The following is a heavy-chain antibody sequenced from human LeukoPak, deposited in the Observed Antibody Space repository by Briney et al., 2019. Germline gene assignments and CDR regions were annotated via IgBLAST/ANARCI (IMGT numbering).Heavy chain of an antibody. CDR2: MNPNSGNT. V-gene: IGHV1-8*03. CDR1: GYTFTSYD. CDR3: ARTQLVDDAFDI. D-gene: IGHD6-13*01. Sequence: ASVKVSCKASGYTFTSYDINWVRQATGQGLEWMGWMNPNSGNTGYAQKFQGGVTITRNTSISTAYMELSSLRSEDTAVYYCARTQLVDDAFDIWGQGTMVTVSS. J-gene: IGHJ3*02.